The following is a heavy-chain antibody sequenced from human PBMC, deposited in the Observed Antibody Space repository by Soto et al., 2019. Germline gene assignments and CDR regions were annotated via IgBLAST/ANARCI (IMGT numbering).Heavy chain of an antibody. Sequence: QVRLVQSGPEVKKPEASVKVSCKASGYTFSSSALSWVRQAPGQGPEWMGWSSSSGVTHYAQNFQGRVTLTVDSSSTPAYMEVRSLSSADTAIYYCARDHGGYGTFDYWGQGTLVTVSS. CDR3: ARDHGGYGTFDY. J-gene: IGHJ4*02. CDR2: SSSSGVT. CDR1: GYTFSSSA. V-gene: IGHV1-18*04. D-gene: IGHD5-12*01.